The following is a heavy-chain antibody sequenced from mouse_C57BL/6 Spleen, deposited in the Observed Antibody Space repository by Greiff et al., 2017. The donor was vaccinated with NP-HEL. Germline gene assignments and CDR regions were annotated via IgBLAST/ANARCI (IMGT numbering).Heavy chain of an antibody. Sequence: VQLQQSGAELVKPGASVKLSCKASGYTFTEYTIHWVKQRSGQGLEWIGWFYPGSGSIKYNEKFKDKATLTADKSSSTVYMELSRLTSEDSAVYFCARHEGGEYGYDGPTWFAYWGQGTLVTVSA. CDR1: GYTFTEYT. V-gene: IGHV1-62-2*01. D-gene: IGHD2-2*01. J-gene: IGHJ3*01. CDR3: ARHEGGEYGYDGPTWFAY. CDR2: FYPGSGSI.